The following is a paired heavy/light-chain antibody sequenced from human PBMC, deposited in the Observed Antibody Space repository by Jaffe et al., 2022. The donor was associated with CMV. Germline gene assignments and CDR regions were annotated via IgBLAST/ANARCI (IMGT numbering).Light chain of an antibody. CDR3: QQYYSIPLT. CDR2: AAS. J-gene: IGKJ4*01. V-gene: IGKV1-NL1*01. CDR1: QGISSF. Sequence: DIQMTQSPSSLSASPGDRVTITCRASQGISSFLVWYQQKPGKAPNLLLYAASKVQTGVPSRFSGSGSGTAFTLTITSLQPEDFATYYCQQYYSIPLTFGGGTKVEIK.
Heavy chain of an antibody. CDR1: GFSFTNYA. CDR3: ARVHPLAPGYLIDFFDH. Sequence: EVQLLESGGGLVRPGGSLRLSCVASGFSFTNYAMNWVRETPGKGLEWVSAISGSAGKTYYADSVKGRFTISRDNSQNTLYLQMDSLRADDTAIYHCARVHPLAPGYLIDFFDHWGQGTLVTVSS. J-gene: IGHJ4*02. CDR2: ISGSAGKT. D-gene: IGHD2-2*03. V-gene: IGHV3-23*01.